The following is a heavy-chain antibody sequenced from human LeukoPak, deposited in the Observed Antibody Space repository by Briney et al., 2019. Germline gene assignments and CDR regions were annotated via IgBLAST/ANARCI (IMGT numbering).Heavy chain of an antibody. J-gene: IGHJ4*02. CDR3: AKGPYSSSWYFDY. Sequence: GGSLRLSCAASGFTFSSYGMHWVRQAPGKGLEWVAVISYDGSNKYYADSVKGRFTISRDNSRNTLYLQMNSLRAEDTAVYYCAKGPYSSSWYFDYWGQGTLVTVSS. CDR2: ISYDGSNK. D-gene: IGHD6-13*01. V-gene: IGHV3-30*18. CDR1: GFTFSSYG.